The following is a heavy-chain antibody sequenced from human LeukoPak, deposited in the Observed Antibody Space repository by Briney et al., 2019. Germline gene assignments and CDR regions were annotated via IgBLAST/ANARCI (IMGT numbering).Heavy chain of an antibody. CDR2: ISGSGDTT. CDR1: GFTFSSFA. V-gene: IGHV3-23*01. J-gene: IGHJ4*02. D-gene: IGHD3-22*01. Sequence: TGGSLRLSCAASGFTFSSFAMNWVRQAPGKGLEWVSIISGSGDTTHYTDSVKGRFTVSRDNSKNTLYLQMNSLRAEDTAVYYCAKDPDDSSGYWFEGTDYWGQGTLVTVSS. CDR3: AKDPDDSSGYWFEGTDY.